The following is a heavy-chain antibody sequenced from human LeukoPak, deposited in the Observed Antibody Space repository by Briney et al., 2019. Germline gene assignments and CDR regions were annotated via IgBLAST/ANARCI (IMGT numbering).Heavy chain of an antibody. Sequence: GGSLRLSCAASGFTFSSYSMNWVRQAPGKGLEWVSSISSSSSYIYYADSVKGRFTISRGNAKNSLYLQMNSLRAEDTALYYCAKDTGIVATYGMDVWGQGTTVTVSS. CDR2: ISSSSSYI. CDR1: GFTFSSYS. V-gene: IGHV3-21*04. J-gene: IGHJ6*02. D-gene: IGHD5-12*01. CDR3: AKDTGIVATYGMDV.